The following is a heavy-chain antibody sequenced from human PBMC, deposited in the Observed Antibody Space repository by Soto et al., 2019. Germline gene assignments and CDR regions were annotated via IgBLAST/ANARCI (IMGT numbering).Heavy chain of an antibody. Sequence: SETLSLTCTVSGGSISSSSYYWGWIRQPPGKGLEWIGSIYYSGSTYYNPSLKSRVTISEDTSKNQFSLRLSSVTAADTAVFYCARLIHCKTTSCYFDYWGPGTLVTVSS. J-gene: IGHJ4*02. D-gene: IGHD2-2*01. CDR3: ARLIHCKTTSCYFDY. V-gene: IGHV4-39*01. CDR2: IYYSGST. CDR1: GGSISSSSYY.